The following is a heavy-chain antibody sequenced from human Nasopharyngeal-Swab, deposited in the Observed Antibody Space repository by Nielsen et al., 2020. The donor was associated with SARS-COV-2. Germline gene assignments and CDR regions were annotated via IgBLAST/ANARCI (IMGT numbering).Heavy chain of an antibody. Sequence: ASVKVSCKASGYTFTGYYMHWVRQAPGQGLEWMGWINTNTGNPTYAQGFTGRFVFSLDTSVGTAYLQINSLKAEDTAVYYCARGAPYYFDYWGQGTLVTVSS. J-gene: IGHJ4*02. CDR3: ARGAPYYFDY. CDR1: GYTFTGYY. V-gene: IGHV7-4-1*02. CDR2: INTNTGNP.